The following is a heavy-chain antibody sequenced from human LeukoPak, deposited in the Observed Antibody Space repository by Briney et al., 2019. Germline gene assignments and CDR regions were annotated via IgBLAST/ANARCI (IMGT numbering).Heavy chain of an antibody. Sequence: GGSLRLSCAASGFTFYSYGMHWVRQAPGKGLEWVAVISYDGSNKYYADSVKGRFTISRDNSKNTLYLQMNSLRAEDTAVYYCAKDWGDYGDAYYFDYWGQGTLVTVSS. J-gene: IGHJ4*02. CDR1: GFTFYSYG. CDR3: AKDWGDYGDAYYFDY. V-gene: IGHV3-30*18. D-gene: IGHD4-17*01. CDR2: ISYDGSNK.